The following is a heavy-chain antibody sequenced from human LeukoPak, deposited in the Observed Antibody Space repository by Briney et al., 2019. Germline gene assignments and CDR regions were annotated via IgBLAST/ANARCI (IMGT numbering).Heavy chain of an antibody. CDR2: ISGSGGST. CDR1: GFTFSSYA. D-gene: IGHD6-19*01. Sequence: GGSLRLSCAASGFTFSSYAMSWVRQAPGKGLEWVSAISGSGGSTYYADSVKGRFTISRDNAKNSLYLQMNSLRAEDTAVYYCARDGGQWLAYFDYWGQGTLVTVSS. V-gene: IGHV3-23*01. CDR3: ARDGGQWLAYFDY. J-gene: IGHJ4*02.